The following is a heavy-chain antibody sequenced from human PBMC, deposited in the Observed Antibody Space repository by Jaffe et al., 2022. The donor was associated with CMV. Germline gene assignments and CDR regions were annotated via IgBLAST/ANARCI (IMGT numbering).Heavy chain of an antibody. CDR1: GFTFSSYE. CDR3: ASSPVAGHGWAFDI. V-gene: IGHV3-48*03. CDR2: ISSSGSTI. J-gene: IGHJ3*02. D-gene: IGHD6-19*01. Sequence: EVQLVESGGGLVQPGGSLRLSCAASGFTFSSYEMNWVRQAPGKGLEWVSYISSSGSTIYYADSVKGRFTISRDNAKNSLYLQMNSLRAEDTAVYYCASSPVAGHGWAFDIWGQGTMVTVSS.